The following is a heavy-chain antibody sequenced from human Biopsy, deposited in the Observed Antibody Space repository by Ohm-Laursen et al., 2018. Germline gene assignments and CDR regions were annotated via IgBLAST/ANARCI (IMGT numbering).Heavy chain of an antibody. CDR3: STFHREVDVFDI. CDR2: IKEDATLK. J-gene: IGHJ3*02. Sequence: GSLRLSCTASGYTFSRYWMTWVRQPPGKGLEWVATIKEDATLKWYADSVRGRFTVSRDNSKSLLYFQMDSLRAEDTAVYYCSTFHREVDVFDIWGQGTMVTVSS. D-gene: IGHD3-10*01. CDR1: GYTFSRYW. V-gene: IGHV3-7*01.